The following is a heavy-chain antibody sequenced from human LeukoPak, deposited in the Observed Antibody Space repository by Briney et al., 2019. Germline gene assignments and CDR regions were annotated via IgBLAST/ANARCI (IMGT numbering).Heavy chain of an antibody. CDR1: GLSFSFYA. D-gene: IGHD6-19*01. CDR2: ISGGGAGT. CDR3: AKEYSSGWYGGY. J-gene: IGHJ4*02. V-gene: IGHV3-23*01. Sequence: GSLRLSCAASGLSFSFYAMSWVRQAPGKGLEWVSSISGGGAGTYYADSVRGRFTISRDNSKNTLYLQMNSLRAEDTALYYCAKEYSSGWYGGYWGQGTLVTVSS.